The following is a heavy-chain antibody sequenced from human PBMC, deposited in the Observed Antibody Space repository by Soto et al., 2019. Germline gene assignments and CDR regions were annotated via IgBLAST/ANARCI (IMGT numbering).Heavy chain of an antibody. CDR1: GGSFSGYY. D-gene: IGHD2-21*01. CDR3: ARDTTYMVVPYYYYYGMDV. V-gene: IGHV4-34*12. Sequence: SETLSLTCAVYGGSFSGYYWSWIRQPPGKGLEWIGSIFHSGTTYYNPSLKSRVTISVDTSKNQFSLTLDSVTAADTAVYYCARDTTYMVVPYYYYYGMDVWGQGTTVTVSS. J-gene: IGHJ6*02. CDR2: IFHSGTT.